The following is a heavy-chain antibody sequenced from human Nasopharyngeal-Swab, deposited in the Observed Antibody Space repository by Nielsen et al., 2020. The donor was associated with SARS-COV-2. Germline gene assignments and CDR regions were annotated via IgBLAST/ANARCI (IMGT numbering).Heavy chain of an antibody. V-gene: IGHV3-21*01. CDR2: ISSSSSYI. CDR3: VKDRLEYYYDSSGYYHGFDY. Sequence: WIRQPPGKGLEWVSSISSSSSYIYYADSVKGRFTISRDNAKNSLYLQMNSLRAEDTAVYYCVKDRLEYYYDSSGYYHGFDYWGQGTLVTVSS. J-gene: IGHJ4*02. D-gene: IGHD3-22*01.